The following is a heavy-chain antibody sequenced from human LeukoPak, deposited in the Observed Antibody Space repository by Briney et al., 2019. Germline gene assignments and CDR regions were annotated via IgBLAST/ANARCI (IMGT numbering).Heavy chain of an antibody. D-gene: IGHD3-10*01. V-gene: IGHV1-18*01. Sequence: ASVKVSCKASGYTFTSYGISWVRQAPGQGLEWMGWISAYNGNTNYAQKLQGRVTMTTDTSTSTAYMELRSLRSDDTAVYYCARGVTYGSGSHYFAGNDAFDIWGQGTMVTVSS. J-gene: IGHJ3*02. CDR1: GYTFTSYG. CDR3: ARGVTYGSGSHYFAGNDAFDI. CDR2: ISAYNGNT.